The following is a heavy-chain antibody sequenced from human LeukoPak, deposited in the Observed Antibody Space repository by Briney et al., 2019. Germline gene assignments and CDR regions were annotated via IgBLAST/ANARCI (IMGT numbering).Heavy chain of an antibody. CDR2: LQSAGGT. CDR3: AREGYDSSGYPRLLDY. J-gene: IGHJ4*02. D-gene: IGHD3-22*01. CDR1: GLTVSSNY. V-gene: IGHV3-53*04. Sequence: GGSLRLSCAASGLTVSSNYMTWVRQAPGKGLEWVSTLQSAGGTYYADSVKGRFTISRHISKNTVYLQMNNLRAEDTAVYYRAREGYDSSGYPRLLDYWGQGTLVTVSS.